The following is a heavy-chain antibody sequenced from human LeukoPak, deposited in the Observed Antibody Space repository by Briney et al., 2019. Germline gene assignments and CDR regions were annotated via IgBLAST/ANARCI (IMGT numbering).Heavy chain of an antibody. Sequence: AGGSLRLSCAASGFPFDEHAMHWVRQVPGKGLEWVSYISSRGTTIYYADSVKGRFTISRDNAKKSLYPQMNSLRAEDTAVYYCAKERRRYCSGGSCYYFDYWGQGTLVTVSS. D-gene: IGHD2-15*01. J-gene: IGHJ4*02. V-gene: IGHV3-48*01. CDR3: AKERRRYCSGGSCYYFDY. CDR1: GFPFDEHA. CDR2: ISSRGTTI.